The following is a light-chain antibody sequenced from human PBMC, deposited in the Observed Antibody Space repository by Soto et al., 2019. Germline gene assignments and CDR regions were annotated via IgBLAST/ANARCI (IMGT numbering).Light chain of an antibody. CDR1: QGIGTF. CDR2: GAS. CDR3: QKYKSAPSLT. J-gene: IGKJ4*01. V-gene: IGKV1-27*01. Sequence: DFQMTQSPSSLSASVGDRVTITCRASQGIGTFLAWYQHKPGKVPKLLIYGASTLQSGIPSRFSGSGSGTDFTLTISSLQPEDVATYYCQKYKSAPSLTFGGGTKVEIK.